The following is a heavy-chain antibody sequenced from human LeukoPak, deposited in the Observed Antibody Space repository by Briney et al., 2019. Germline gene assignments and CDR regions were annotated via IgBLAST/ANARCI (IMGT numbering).Heavy chain of an antibody. V-gene: IGHV3-7*01. Sequence: GGSLRLSCAASGFTFSSYWMSWVRQAPGKGLEWVANIKQDGSEKYYVDSVKGRFTISRDNAKNSLYLQMNSLRAEDTAVYYCARDNPSCSGGSCYSDYYYYMDVWGKGTTVTVSS. CDR3: ARDNPSCSGGSCYSDYYYYMDV. D-gene: IGHD2-15*01. J-gene: IGHJ6*03. CDR1: GFTFSSYW. CDR2: IKQDGSEK.